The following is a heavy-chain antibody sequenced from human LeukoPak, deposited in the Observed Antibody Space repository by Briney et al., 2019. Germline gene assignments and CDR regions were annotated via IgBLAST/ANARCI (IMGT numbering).Heavy chain of an antibody. CDR2: IKYDGREK. J-gene: IGHJ5*02. Sequence: GGSLRLSCIVSGFSFSSNWMSWVRQAPGKGLEWVANIKYDGREKYYVDSVKGRFTISRDNAKNSLYLQMNSLRVEDTAVYYCAKSPGGQGTLVTVSP. CDR3: AKSP. CDR1: GFSFSSNW. V-gene: IGHV3-7*01.